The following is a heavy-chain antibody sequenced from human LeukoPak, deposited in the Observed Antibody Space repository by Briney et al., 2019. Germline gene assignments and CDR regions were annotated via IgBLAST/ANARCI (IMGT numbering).Heavy chain of an antibody. CDR2: INHSGST. J-gene: IGHJ2*01. CDR3: ARGGLYSSGWYFDI. Sequence: SETLSLTCAVYGGSFSGYCWSWIRQPPGKGLEWIGEINHSGSTNYNPSLKSRVTISVDTSKNQFSLKLSSVTAADTAVFYCARGGLYSSGWYFDIWGQGTLVTVSS. D-gene: IGHD6-19*01. CDR1: GGSFSGYC. V-gene: IGHV4-34*01.